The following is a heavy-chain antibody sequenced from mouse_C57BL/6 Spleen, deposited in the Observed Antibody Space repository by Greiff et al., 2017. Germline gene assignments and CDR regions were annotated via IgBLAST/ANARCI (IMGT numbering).Heavy chain of an antibody. Sequence: QVQLQQSGPELVKPGASVKISCKASGYSFTSYYIHWVKQRPGQGLEWIGWIYPGSGNTKYNEKFKGKATLTADTSSSTAYMQLSSLTSEDSAVYYCARPNWERAMDCWGQGTSVTVSS. D-gene: IGHD4-1*01. V-gene: IGHV1-66*01. CDR2: IYPGSGNT. J-gene: IGHJ4*01. CDR1: GYSFTSYY. CDR3: ARPNWERAMDC.